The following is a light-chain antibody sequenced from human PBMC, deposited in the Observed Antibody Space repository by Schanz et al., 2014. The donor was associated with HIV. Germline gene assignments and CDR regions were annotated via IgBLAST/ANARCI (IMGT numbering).Light chain of an antibody. Sequence: EIVLTQSPGTLSLSPGERATLSCRASQSVSSYLAWYQQKPGQAPRLLIYGASSRATGIPDRFSGSGSGTDFTLTISRLEPEDFAVYHCQQYGSSPPTFGPGTKVDIK. CDR1: QSVSSY. J-gene: IGKJ3*01. CDR3: QQYGSSPPT. V-gene: IGKV3-20*01. CDR2: GAS.